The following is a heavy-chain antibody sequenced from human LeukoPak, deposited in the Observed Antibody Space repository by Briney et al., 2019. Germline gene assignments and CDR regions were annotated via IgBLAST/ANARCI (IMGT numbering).Heavy chain of an antibody. V-gene: IGHV1-18*01. J-gene: IGHJ6*02. CDR2: ISAYNGNT. Sequence: ASVKVSCKASGYTFTSYGISWVRQAPGQGLEWMGWISAYNGNTNCAQKLQGRVTMTTDTSTSTAYMELRSLRSDDTAVYYCARDSPNMVRGVITYYYYGMDVWGQGTTVTVSS. CDR1: GYTFTSYG. CDR3: ARDSPNMVRGVITYYYYGMDV. D-gene: IGHD3-10*01.